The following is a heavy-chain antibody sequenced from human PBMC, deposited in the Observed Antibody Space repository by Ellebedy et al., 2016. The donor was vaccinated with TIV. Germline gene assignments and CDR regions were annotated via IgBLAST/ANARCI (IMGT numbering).Heavy chain of an antibody. J-gene: IGHJ4*02. V-gene: IGHV1-69*06. Sequence: AASVKVSCKASGGIFSTYAISWVRQAPGQRLEWMGGIIPIFGTANYAQKFQGRVTITADKSTSTVYMELSSLRSDDTAVYYCARAVTTGGINVFDYWGQGTLVTVSS. CDR1: GGIFSTYA. CDR2: IIPIFGTA. CDR3: ARAVTTGGINVFDY. D-gene: IGHD2-15*01.